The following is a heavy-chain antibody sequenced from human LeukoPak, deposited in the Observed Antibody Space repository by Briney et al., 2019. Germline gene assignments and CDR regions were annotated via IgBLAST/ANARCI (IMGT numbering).Heavy chain of an antibody. CDR2: ISSGGRTI. Sequence: GGSLSLSCAASGFTFSDYYMSWIRQAPGKGLEWVSYISSGGRTIYYADSVKGRFTMSRDNAKNSLYLQMNSLRAEDTAVYYCARPVVAATTPDTFDIWGQGTMVTVSS. CDR3: ARPVVAATTPDTFDI. J-gene: IGHJ3*02. CDR1: GFTFSDYY. V-gene: IGHV3-11*04. D-gene: IGHD2-15*01.